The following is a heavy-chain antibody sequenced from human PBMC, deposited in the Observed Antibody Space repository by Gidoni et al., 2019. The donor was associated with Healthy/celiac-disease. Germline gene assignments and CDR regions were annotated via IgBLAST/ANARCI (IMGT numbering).Heavy chain of an antibody. CDR1: GYTFTSYG. Sequence: QVQLVQSGAEVKKPGASVKVSCKASGYTFTSYGISWVRQAPGQGLEWMGWISAYNGNTNYAQKLQGRVTMTTDTSTSTDYMELRSLRSDDTAVYYCARDFVVPAAISYYYYYMDVWGKGTTVTVSS. D-gene: IGHD2-2*01. V-gene: IGHV1-18*04. CDR3: ARDFVVPAAISYYYYYMDV. CDR2: ISAYNGNT. J-gene: IGHJ6*03.